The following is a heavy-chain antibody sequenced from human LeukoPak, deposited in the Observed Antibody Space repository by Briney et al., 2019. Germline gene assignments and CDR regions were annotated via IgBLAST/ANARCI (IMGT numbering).Heavy chain of an antibody. V-gene: IGHV1-2*02. Sequence: ASVKVSCKASGYTFTGYCMHWVRQAPGQGLAWMGWINPNSGGTNYAQKFQGRVTMTRDTSISTAYMELSRLRSDDTAVYYCARSHLQYYDFWSGPYPLFDYWGQGTLVTVSS. CDR1: GYTFTGYC. D-gene: IGHD3-3*01. CDR3: ARSHLQYYDFWSGPYPLFDY. CDR2: INPNSGGT. J-gene: IGHJ4*02.